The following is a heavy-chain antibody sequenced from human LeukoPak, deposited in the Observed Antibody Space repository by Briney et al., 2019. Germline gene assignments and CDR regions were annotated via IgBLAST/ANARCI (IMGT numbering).Heavy chain of an antibody. J-gene: IGHJ4*02. D-gene: IGHD5-24*01. V-gene: IGHV3-43*02. CDR3: AKWGHAEMATIFDY. CDR1: GFTFDDYA. Sequence: PGGSPRLSCAASGFTFDDYAMHWVRQAPGKGLEWVSLISGDGGSTYYADSVKGRFTISRDNSKNSLYLQMNSLRTEDTALYYCAKWGHAEMATIFDYRGQGTLVTVSS. CDR2: ISGDGGST.